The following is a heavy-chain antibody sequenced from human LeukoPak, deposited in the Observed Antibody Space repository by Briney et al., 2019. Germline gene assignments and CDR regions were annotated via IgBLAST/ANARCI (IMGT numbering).Heavy chain of an antibody. Sequence: PGGSLRLSCAASGFTFSSYSMNWVRQAPGKGLEWVSSISSSSSYIYYADSVKGRFTISRDNAKNSLNLQMNSLRAEDTAVYYCARRQSASTPPDYWGQGTLVTVSS. D-gene: IGHD3-16*01. J-gene: IGHJ4*02. CDR1: GFTFSSYS. CDR2: ISSSSSYI. CDR3: ARRQSASTPPDY. V-gene: IGHV3-21*01.